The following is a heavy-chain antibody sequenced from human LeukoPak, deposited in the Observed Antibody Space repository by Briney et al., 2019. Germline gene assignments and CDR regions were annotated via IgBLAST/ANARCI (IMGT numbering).Heavy chain of an antibody. CDR2: MYYRGNT. V-gene: IGHV4-59*01. CDR1: GGSISSYY. J-gene: IGHJ4*02. CDR3: ATGVHGIAAAGDYYFDY. D-gene: IGHD6-13*01. Sequence: SETLSLTCTVSGGSISSYYWSWIRQPPGQGREWIGYMYYRGNTNYDPSLKSRVTISIDTPNNQFSLKLSSVTAADTAVYYCATGVHGIAAAGDYYFDYWGQGTLVTVSS.